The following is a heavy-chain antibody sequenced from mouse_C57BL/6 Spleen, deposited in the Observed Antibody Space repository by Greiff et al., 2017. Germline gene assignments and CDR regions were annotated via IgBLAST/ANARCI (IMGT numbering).Heavy chain of an antibody. CDR1: GYTFTDYN. CDR2: INPNNGGT. J-gene: IGHJ4*01. V-gene: IGHV1-22*01. CDR3: ARGGSSPYYYAMDY. Sequence: VHVKQSGPELVKPGASVKMSCKASGYTFTDYNMHWVKQSHGKSLEWIGYINPNNGGTSYNQKFKGKATLTVNKSSSTAYMELRSLTSEDSAVYYCARGGSSPYYYAMDYWGQGTSVTVSS. D-gene: IGHD1-1*01.